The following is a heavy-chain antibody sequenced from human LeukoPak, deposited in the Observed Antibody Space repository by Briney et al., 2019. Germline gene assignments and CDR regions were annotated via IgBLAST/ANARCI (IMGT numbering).Heavy chain of an antibody. Sequence: PGGSLRLSCAASGFTFSNYAMSWVRQAPGKGLEGVSSISGSGRTYYADSVKGRFTISRDNSKNTLYLQMNSLRAEDTAVYYCAKDGPDSSGYYMVRFLDYWGQGTLVTVSS. CDR3: AKDGPDSSGYYMVRFLDY. J-gene: IGHJ4*02. CDR2: ISGSGRT. CDR1: GFTFSNYA. V-gene: IGHV3-23*01. D-gene: IGHD3-22*01.